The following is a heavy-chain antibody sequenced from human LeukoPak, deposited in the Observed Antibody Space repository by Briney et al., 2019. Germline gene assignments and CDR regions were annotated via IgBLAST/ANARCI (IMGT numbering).Heavy chain of an antibody. CDR1: GGSFSGYY. D-gene: IGHD6-6*01. CDR2: INHSGST. Sequence: SETLSLTCAVYGGSFSGYYWSWIRRPPGKGLEWIGEINHSGSTNYNPSLKSRVTISVDTSKNQFSLKLSSVTAADTAVYYCARGRGIAARPWFDPWGQGAPVTVSS. V-gene: IGHV4-34*01. CDR3: ARGRGIAARPWFDP. J-gene: IGHJ5*02.